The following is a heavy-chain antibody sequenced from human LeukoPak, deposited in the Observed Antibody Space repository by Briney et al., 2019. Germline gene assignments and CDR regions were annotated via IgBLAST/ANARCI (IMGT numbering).Heavy chain of an antibody. Sequence: GGSLRLSCAASGFTFSSYGMHWVRQAPGKGLEWVAVISYDGSNKYYADSVKGRFTISRDNSKNTLYLQMNSLRAEDTAVYYCARDKIVGATYFDYWGQGTLVTVSS. CDR1: GFTFSSYG. V-gene: IGHV3-30*03. D-gene: IGHD1-26*01. CDR3: ARDKIVGATYFDY. J-gene: IGHJ4*02. CDR2: ISYDGSNK.